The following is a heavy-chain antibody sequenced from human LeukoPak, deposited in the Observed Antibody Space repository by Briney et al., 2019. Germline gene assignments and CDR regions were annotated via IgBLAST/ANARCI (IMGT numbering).Heavy chain of an antibody. J-gene: IGHJ4*02. CDR3: ARMTTVTTGDY. Sequence: ASVRVSCKASGYTFTSYDINWVRQAPGQGLEWMGWMNPNSGNTGYAQKFQGRVTMTRNTSISTAYMELSSLRSEDTAVYYCARMTTVTTGDYWGQGTLVTVSS. CDR2: MNPNSGNT. V-gene: IGHV1-8*01. D-gene: IGHD4-17*01. CDR1: GYTFTSYD.